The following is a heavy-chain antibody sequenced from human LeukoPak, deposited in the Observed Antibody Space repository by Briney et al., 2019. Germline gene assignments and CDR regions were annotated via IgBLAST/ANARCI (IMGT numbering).Heavy chain of an antibody. CDR1: GGSISPYY. Sequence: SETLSLTCTVSGGSISPYYWSWIWQPPGRGLEWIGFIYYSGSTSYNPSLRSRVTISVDTSKNQFSLELTSVTAADSALYYCARSRSGTYGWFDPWGQGTLVTVSS. CDR3: ARSRSGTYGWFDP. D-gene: IGHD3-10*01. J-gene: IGHJ5*02. V-gene: IGHV4-59*01. CDR2: IYYSGST.